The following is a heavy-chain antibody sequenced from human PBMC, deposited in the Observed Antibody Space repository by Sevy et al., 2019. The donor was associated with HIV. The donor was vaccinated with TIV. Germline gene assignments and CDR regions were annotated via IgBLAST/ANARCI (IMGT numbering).Heavy chain of an antibody. CDR1: GYTFTYYY. J-gene: IGHJ5*02. CDR3: ARQVDNWFDP. V-gene: IGHV1-2*02. D-gene: IGHD2-15*01. CDR2: INPSRGGT. Sequence: ASVKVSCETSGYTFTYYYIHWVRQAPGQGLEWMGWINPSRGGTQYAQKFQGRVSVTSDTSRRTSYMELRRLGSDDTALYYCARQVDNWFDPWGQGTPVTVSS.